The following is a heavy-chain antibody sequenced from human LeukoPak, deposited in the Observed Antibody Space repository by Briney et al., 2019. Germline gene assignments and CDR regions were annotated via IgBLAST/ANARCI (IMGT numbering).Heavy chain of an antibody. CDR1: EFTTSDAW. D-gene: IGHD2-8*02. CDR3: TTVTVCTGSSCPGAFDH. CDR2: IKNKFNGETT. V-gene: IGHV3-15*01. J-gene: IGHJ4*02. Sequence: GGSLRLSCAAPEFTTSDAWMNWGRQAPRKGVEWVGRIKNKFNGETTDYAAPVKGRFIISRDDSKKTLYLQMNSLKADDTAVYFCTTVTVCTGSSCPGAFDHWGQGTLVTVSS.